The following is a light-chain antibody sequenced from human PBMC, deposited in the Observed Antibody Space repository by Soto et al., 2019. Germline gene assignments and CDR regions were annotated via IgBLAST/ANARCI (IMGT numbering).Light chain of an antibody. CDR2: EVN. CDR3: SSYAGINNLWV. V-gene: IGLV2-8*01. CDR1: SSDVGGYKY. J-gene: IGLJ1*01. Sequence: QSALTQPPSASGSPGQSVTISCTGISSDVGGYKYVSWYQQHPGKAPKLMIFEVNKRPSGVPDRFSGSKSGNTASLTVSGLQAEDEADYYCSSYAGINNLWVFGTGTKVTVL.